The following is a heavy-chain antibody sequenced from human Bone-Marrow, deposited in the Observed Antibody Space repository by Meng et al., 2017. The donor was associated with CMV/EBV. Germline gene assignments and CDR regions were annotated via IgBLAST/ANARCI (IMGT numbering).Heavy chain of an antibody. V-gene: IGHV3-7*01. CDR1: GFTFSSYW. CDR2: IKQDGSEK. D-gene: IGHD3-3*01. Sequence: GGSLRLSCAASGFTFSSYWMSWVRQAPGKGLEWVANIKQDGSEKYYVDSVKGRFTISRDNAKNSLYLQMNSLRAEDTAVYYCARGTRPGYYDFWSGYYSGGYYYGMDVWGQGTTVTVPS. CDR3: ARGTRPGYYDFWSGYYSGGYYYGMDV. J-gene: IGHJ6*02.